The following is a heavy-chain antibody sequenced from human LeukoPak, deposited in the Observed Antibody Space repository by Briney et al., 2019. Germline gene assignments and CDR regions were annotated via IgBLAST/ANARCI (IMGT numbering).Heavy chain of an antibody. Sequence: ASVKVSCKASGYTFTGYHIHWVRQAPGQGLEWMGWINPNSGGTNYAQKFQGRVTMTRDTSISTAYIELNSLRSDDTAVYYCARGYCTGGSCSGAWSDPWGQGTLVTVSS. CDR1: GYTFTGYH. D-gene: IGHD2-15*01. CDR2: INPNSGGT. CDR3: ARGYCTGGSCSGAWSDP. V-gene: IGHV1-2*02. J-gene: IGHJ5*02.